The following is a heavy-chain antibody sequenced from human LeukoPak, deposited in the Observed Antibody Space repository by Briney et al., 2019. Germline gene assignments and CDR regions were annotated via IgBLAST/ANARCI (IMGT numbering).Heavy chain of an antibody. D-gene: IGHD4-17*01. V-gene: IGHV4-30-2*01. CDR2: IYHSGST. CDR1: GGSISSGGYP. J-gene: IGHJ4*02. Sequence: SETLSLTCAVSGGSISSGGYPWSWIRQPPGKGLEWIGYIYHSGSTYYNPSLKSRVTISVDRSKNQFSLKLSSVTAADTAVYYCARVLKGYGADYWGQGTLVTVSS. CDR3: ARVLKGYGADY.